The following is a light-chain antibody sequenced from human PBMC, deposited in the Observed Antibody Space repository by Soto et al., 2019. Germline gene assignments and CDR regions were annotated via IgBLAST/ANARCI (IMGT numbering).Light chain of an antibody. V-gene: IGKV3-11*01. CDR3: QQRSKWPPIT. CDR2: DAS. J-gene: IGKJ5*01. CDR1: QSVSSY. Sequence: ETVLTQSPATLSLSPGERATLSCRASQSVSSYLAWYQQRPGQAPRLLISDASNRATGIPARFSGSGSGTDFTLTISSREAEDFAIYYCQQRSKWPPITFGQGTRLEIK.